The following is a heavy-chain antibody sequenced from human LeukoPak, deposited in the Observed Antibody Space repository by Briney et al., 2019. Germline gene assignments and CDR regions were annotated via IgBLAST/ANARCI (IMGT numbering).Heavy chain of an antibody. CDR2: IKSKTDGGTT. Sequence: GGSLRLSCAASGFTFSNAWMNWVRPAPGKGLEWVGRIKSKTDGGTTDYAAPVKGRFTISRDDSKNTLYLQMNSLKTEDTAVYYCTTEEQATGYDYVWGSYRPPSIDYWGQGTLVTVSS. J-gene: IGHJ4*02. V-gene: IGHV3-15*07. CDR3: TTEEQATGYDYVWGSYRPPSIDY. CDR1: GFTFSNAW. D-gene: IGHD3-16*02.